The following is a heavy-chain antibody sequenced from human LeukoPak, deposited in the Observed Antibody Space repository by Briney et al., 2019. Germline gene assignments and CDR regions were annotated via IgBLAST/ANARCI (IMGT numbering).Heavy chain of an antibody. D-gene: IGHD3-3*01. CDR1: GFTFSSYA. J-gene: IGHJ4*02. CDR2: ISGSGGST. V-gene: IGHV3-23*01. CDR3: ARSADYDFWSGYCDF. Sequence: GGSLRLSCAASGFTFSSYAMSWVRQAPGKGLEWVSAISGSGGSTYYADSVKGRFTISRDNAKNSLYLQMNSLRAEDTAVYYCARSADYDFWSGYCDFWGQGTLVTVSS.